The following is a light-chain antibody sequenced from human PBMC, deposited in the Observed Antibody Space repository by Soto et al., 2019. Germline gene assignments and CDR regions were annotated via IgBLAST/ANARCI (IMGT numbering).Light chain of an antibody. Sequence: DIQMTQSPSSLSASVGDRVTITCRASQGISNNLAWYQQKPGKVPELLIYGASALQSGVPSRFSGSGYGTDFALTISSLQPEDVATYYCQNYNSAPRTFGQGTKVEIK. CDR2: GAS. CDR1: QGISNN. V-gene: IGKV1-27*01. J-gene: IGKJ1*01. CDR3: QNYNSAPRT.